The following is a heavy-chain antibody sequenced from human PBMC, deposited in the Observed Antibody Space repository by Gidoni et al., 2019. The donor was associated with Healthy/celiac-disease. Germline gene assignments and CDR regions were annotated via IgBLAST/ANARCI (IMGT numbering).Heavy chain of an antibody. D-gene: IGHD1-26*01. V-gene: IGHV1-69*01. J-gene: IGHJ6*02. CDR3: ARDRSLVGAIPYYGMDV. Sequence: QVQLVQSGAEVKKPGSSVKVSCKASEGTLSGYSISWVRQAPGQGLEWMGGIIPILGTANYAQKFQGRVTITADESTSTAYMELSSLRSEDTAVYYCARDRSLVGAIPYYGMDVWGQGTTVTVSS. CDR1: EGTLSGYS. CDR2: IIPILGTA.